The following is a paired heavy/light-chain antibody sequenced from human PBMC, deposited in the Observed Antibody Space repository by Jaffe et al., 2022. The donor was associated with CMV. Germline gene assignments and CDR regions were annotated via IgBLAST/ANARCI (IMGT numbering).Light chain of an antibody. J-gene: IGKJ3*01. CDR1: QSVLYSSNNKNY. CDR3: QQYYSTPPT. V-gene: IGKV4-1*01. Sequence: DIVMTQSPDSLAVSLGERATINCKSSQSVLYSSNNKNYLAWYQQKPGQPPKLLIYWASTRESGVPDRFSGSGSGTDFTLTISSLQAEDVAVYYCQQYYSTPPTFGPGTKVDIK. CDR2: WAS.
Heavy chain of an antibody. CDR3: AKDGGYVDTAMVVRPLVYYFDY. Sequence: QVQLVESGGGVVQPGRSLRLSCAASGFTFSSYGMHWVRQAPGKGLEWVAVISYDGSNKYYADSVKGRFTISRDNSKNTLYLQMNSLRAEDTAVYYCAKDGGYVDTAMVVRPLVYYFDYWGQGTLVTVSS. J-gene: IGHJ4*02. CDR2: ISYDGSNK. D-gene: IGHD5-18*01. V-gene: IGHV3-30*18. CDR1: GFTFSSYG.